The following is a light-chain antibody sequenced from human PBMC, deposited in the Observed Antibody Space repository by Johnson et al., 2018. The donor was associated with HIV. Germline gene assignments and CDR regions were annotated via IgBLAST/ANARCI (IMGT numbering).Light chain of an antibody. CDR3: GTWDSRLSVYV. CDR2: ESN. J-gene: IGLJ1*01. CDR1: SFNIGINF. Sequence: QSVLTQPPSVSAAPGQRVTISCSGSSFNIGINFVSWYQQVPGTAPKLLICESNKRPSGIPNRFSGSKSGTSATLGITGLQTGDEAVYYCGTWDSRLSVYVFGTGTKVTVL. V-gene: IGLV1-51*02.